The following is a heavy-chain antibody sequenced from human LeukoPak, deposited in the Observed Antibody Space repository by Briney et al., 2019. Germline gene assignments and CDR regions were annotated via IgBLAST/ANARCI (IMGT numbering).Heavy chain of an antibody. J-gene: IGHJ3*02. V-gene: IGHV3-30-3*01. Sequence: GGSLRLSCAASGFTFSSYAMHWVRQAPGKGLEWVAVISYDGSNKYYADSVKGRFTISRDNSKNTLYLQMNRLRAEDTAVYYCASLGDDFAFDIWGQGTMVTVSS. CDR3: ASLGDDFAFDI. CDR1: GFTFSSYA. CDR2: ISYDGSNK. D-gene: IGHD3-10*01.